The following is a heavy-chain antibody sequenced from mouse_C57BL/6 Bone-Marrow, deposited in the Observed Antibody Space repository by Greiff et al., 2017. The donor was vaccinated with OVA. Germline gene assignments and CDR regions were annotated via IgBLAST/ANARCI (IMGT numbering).Heavy chain of an antibody. CDR3: ARHGGPIYYDYDGYYYAMDY. Sequence: DVMLVESGGDLVKPGGSLKLSCAASGFTFSSYGMSWVRQTPDKRLEWVATISSGGSYTYYPDSVKGRFTISRDNAKNTLYLQMSSLKSEDTAMYYCARHGGPIYYDYDGYYYAMDYWGQGTSVTVSS. V-gene: IGHV5-6*02. J-gene: IGHJ4*01. CDR2: ISSGGSYT. D-gene: IGHD2-4*01. CDR1: GFTFSSYG.